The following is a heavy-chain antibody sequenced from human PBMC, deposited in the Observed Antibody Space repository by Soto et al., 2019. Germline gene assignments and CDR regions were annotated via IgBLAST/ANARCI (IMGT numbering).Heavy chain of an antibody. CDR2: IYHSGTT. D-gene: IGHD1-1*01. CDR3: ERNRELGPGNLYYDY. Sequence: QVQLQESGPGLVRPSGTLSLTCAVSGDSIRSGNWWSWVRQAPQKGLEWLGEIYHSGTTMYNPSLKPRLTISVDKSNNQFSLTLISVTAAYTAVYYCERNRELGPGNLYYDYWGHGTLVAVSS. CDR1: GDSIRSGNW. J-gene: IGHJ4*01. V-gene: IGHV4-4*02.